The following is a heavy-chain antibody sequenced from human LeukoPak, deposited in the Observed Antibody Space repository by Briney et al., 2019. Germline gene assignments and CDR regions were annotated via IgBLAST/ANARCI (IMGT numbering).Heavy chain of an antibody. D-gene: IGHD3-16*02. J-gene: IGHJ5*02. Sequence: PSETLSLTCAVYGGPFSGYYWSWIRQPPGKGLEWIGEINHSGSTNYNPSLKSRVTISVDTSKNQFSLKLSSVTAADTAVYYCARVVFCYHTDLYRKATRGGNWFDPWGQGTLVTVSS. CDR1: GGPFSGYY. CDR3: ARVVFCYHTDLYRKATRGGNWFDP. CDR2: INHSGST. V-gene: IGHV4-34*01.